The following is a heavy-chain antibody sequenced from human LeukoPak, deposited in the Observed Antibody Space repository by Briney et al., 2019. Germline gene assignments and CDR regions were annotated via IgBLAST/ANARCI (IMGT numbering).Heavy chain of an antibody. CDR2: INPNSGGK. V-gene: IGHV1-2*02. D-gene: IGHD3-16*02. CDR1: GYTFTGYY. J-gene: IGHJ4*02. CDR3: ARGPGDYVWGSYRPFDY. Sequence: GASVKVSCKASGYTFTGYYMHWVRQAPGQGLEWMGWINPNSGGKNYAQKFQGRVTMTRDTSISTAYMELSRLRSDDTAVYYCARGPGDYVWGSYRPFDYWGQGTLVTVSS.